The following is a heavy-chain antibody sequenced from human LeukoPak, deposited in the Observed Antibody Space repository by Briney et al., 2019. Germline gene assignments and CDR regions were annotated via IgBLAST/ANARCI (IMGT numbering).Heavy chain of an antibody. V-gene: IGHV3-53*01. D-gene: IGHD6-6*01. CDR3: ARGHSSSFRHAFDI. CDR2: IYSGGST. J-gene: IGHJ3*02. CDR1: GFTVSSNY. Sequence: PGGSLRLSCAASGFTVSSNYMSWVRQAPGKGLEWVSVIYSGGSTYYADSVKGRFTIPRDNSKNTLYLQMNSLRAEDTAVYYCARGHSSSFRHAFDIWGQGTMVTVSS.